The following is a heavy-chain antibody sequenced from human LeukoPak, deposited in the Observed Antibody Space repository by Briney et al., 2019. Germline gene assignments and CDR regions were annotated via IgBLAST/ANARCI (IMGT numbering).Heavy chain of an antibody. D-gene: IGHD2-8*01. CDR1: GFPFGSYW. CDR2: ISSSSSYI. Sequence: SGGSLRLSCEASGFPFGSYWMNWVRQAPGKGLEWVSSISSSSSYIYYADSVKGRFTISRDNAKNSLYLQMNSLRAEDTAVYYCASDHCTNGVCYTDYFDYWGRGTLVTVSS. CDR3: ASDHCTNGVCYTDYFDY. V-gene: IGHV3-21*01. J-gene: IGHJ4*02.